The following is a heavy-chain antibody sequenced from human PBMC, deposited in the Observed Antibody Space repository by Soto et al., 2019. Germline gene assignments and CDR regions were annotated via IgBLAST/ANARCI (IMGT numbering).Heavy chain of an antibody. CDR1: GFTVSSNY. Sequence: GGSLRLSCAASGFTVSSNYMSWVRQAPGKGLEWVSVIYSGGSTYYADSVKGRFTISRDKSKNTLYLQMNSLGAEDTAVYYCARADYYDARKTFDYWGQGTLVTVSS. CDR2: IYSGGST. J-gene: IGHJ4*02. D-gene: IGHD3-22*01. V-gene: IGHV3-66*01. CDR3: ARADYYDARKTFDY.